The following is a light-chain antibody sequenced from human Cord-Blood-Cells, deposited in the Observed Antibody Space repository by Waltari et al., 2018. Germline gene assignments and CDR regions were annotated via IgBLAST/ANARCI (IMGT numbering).Light chain of an antibody. J-gene: IGKJ1*01. CDR3: QQYNSYST. V-gene: IGKV1-5*03. Sequence: DIQMTQSPSTLSASVGDRVNITCRASPSISSWLAWYQQKPGKAPKLLIYKASSLESGVPSRFSGSGSGTEFTLTISSLQPDDFATYYCQQYNSYSTFGQGTKVEIK. CDR2: KAS. CDR1: PSISSW.